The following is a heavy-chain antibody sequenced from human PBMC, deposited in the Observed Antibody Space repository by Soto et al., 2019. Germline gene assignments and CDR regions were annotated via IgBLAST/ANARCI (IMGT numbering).Heavy chain of an antibody. CDR3: AHRHSSSSRRWFGP. D-gene: IGHD6-6*01. CDR1: GFSLSTSGVG. CDR2: IYLNDDK. Sequence: GPTLVNPTQTLTLTCTFSGFSLSTSGVGVGWIRQPPGKALDWLALIYLNDDKRYSPSLKSRLTITKDTSKNQVVLTMTNMVPVDTATYYCAHRHSSSSRRWFGPWGQGTLVTVSS. V-gene: IGHV2-5*01. J-gene: IGHJ5*02.